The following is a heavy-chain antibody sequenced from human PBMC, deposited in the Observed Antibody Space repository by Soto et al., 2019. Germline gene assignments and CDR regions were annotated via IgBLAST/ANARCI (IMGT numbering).Heavy chain of an antibody. CDR1: GGSISSSSYY. D-gene: IGHD3-10*01. Sequence: SETLSLTCAVRGGSISSSSYYWGWIRQPPGKGLEWIGNINHSGSTNYNPSLKSRVTISVDTSKNQFSLKLSSVTAADTAVYYCARGRTMVRLEYWGQGTLVTVSS. J-gene: IGHJ4*02. CDR2: INHSGST. V-gene: IGHV4-39*07. CDR3: ARGRTMVRLEY.